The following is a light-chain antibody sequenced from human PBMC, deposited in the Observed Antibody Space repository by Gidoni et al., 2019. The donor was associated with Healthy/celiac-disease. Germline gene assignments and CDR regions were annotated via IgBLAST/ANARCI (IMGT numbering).Light chain of an antibody. J-gene: IGKJ3*01. Sequence: DIQMTPAPSSLSASVGDRVTITCQASQDISNYFNWDQQKPGKAPKLLISDASNLETGGPSRFSGSGSGTDFTFTISSLQPEDIATYYCQQYGNLLFTFGPGTKVEIK. CDR2: DAS. CDR1: QDISNY. CDR3: QQYGNLLFT. V-gene: IGKV1-33*01.